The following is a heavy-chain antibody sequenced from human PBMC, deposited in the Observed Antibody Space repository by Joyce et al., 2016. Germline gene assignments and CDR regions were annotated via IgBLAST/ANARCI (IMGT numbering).Heavy chain of an antibody. CDR3: AFGSGWYFY. V-gene: IGHV1-8*03. CDR1: GYTFTTYD. D-gene: IGHD6-13*01. Sequence: QVQLVQSGAEVKRPGASVRVSCMASGYTFTTYDVNWVRQATGQGLEWIGWRNPNSGNTGYAEKFQGRVTITRGTSVSTAYMELSRLTSEDTAVYYCAFGSGWYFYWGQRTLVSVSS. CDR2: RNPNSGNT. J-gene: IGHJ4*02.